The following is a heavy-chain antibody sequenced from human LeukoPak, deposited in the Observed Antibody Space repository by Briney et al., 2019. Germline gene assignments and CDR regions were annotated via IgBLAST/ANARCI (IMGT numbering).Heavy chain of an antibody. CDR2: ISSSGSTI. CDR3: ARDNYGYDC. Sequence: QPGGSLRLSCAASGFTFSGYEMNWVRQAPGKGLEWVSYISSSGSTIYYADSVKGRFTISRDDSNNTLYLQMNSLRAEDTAVYYCARDNYGYDCWGQGTLVTVSS. V-gene: IGHV3-48*03. CDR1: GFTFSGYE. D-gene: IGHD5-18*01. J-gene: IGHJ4*02.